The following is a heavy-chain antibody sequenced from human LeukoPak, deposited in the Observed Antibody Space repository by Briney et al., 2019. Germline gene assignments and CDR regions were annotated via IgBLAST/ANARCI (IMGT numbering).Heavy chain of an antibody. Sequence: GGSLRLSCAASGFTFISYWMHWVRQAPGKGLVWVSGIRSDESNTKYADSVKGRFTISRDNAKNTLYLQMNSLRGEDTAVYYCARGLSVNWFDPWGQGTLVTVSS. CDR2: IRSDESNT. V-gene: IGHV3-74*03. CDR3: ARGLSVNWFDP. CDR1: GFTFISYW. J-gene: IGHJ5*02.